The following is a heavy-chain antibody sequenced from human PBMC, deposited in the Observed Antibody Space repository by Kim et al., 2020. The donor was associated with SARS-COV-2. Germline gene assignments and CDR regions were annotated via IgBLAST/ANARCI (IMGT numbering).Heavy chain of an antibody. CDR2: ISNSGTTI. J-gene: IGHJ5*02. CDR1: GFTFSNYE. Sequence: GGSLRLSCAASGFTFSNYEMNWVRQAPGKGLEWLSYISNSGTTIYYADPVKGRFIVSRDNAKNSLFLQMNSLRVEDTAVYYCARGPVGDTRGWFDPWGQGTLVTVSS. CDR3: ARGPVGDTRGWFDP. V-gene: IGHV3-48*03. D-gene: IGHD2-21*01.